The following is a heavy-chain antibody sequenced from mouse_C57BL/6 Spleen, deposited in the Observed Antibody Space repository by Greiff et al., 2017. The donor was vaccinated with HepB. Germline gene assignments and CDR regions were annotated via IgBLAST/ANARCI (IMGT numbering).Heavy chain of an antibody. CDR2: IYPGSGST. CDR1: GYTFTSYW. Sequence: VQLQQPGAELVKPGASVKMSCKASGYTFTSYWINWVKQRPGQGLEWIGDIYPGSGSTNYNEKFKSKATPTVDTSSSTAYMQHSSLTSEDSAGYYGARWGHYYGYDRLFADWGQGTPVTVSA. CDR3: ARWGHYYGYDRLFAD. D-gene: IGHD2-2*01. V-gene: IGHV1-55*01. J-gene: IGHJ3*01.